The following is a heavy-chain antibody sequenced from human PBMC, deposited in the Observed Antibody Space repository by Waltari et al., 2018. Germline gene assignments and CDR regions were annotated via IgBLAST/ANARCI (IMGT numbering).Heavy chain of an antibody. CDR2: IYTSGRT. V-gene: IGHV4-61*02. Sequence: QVQLQESGPGLVKPSQTLSLTCTVSGGSISSGSYYWSWIRQPAGKGLEWIGRIYTSGRTNYNPSLKSRVTISVDTSKNQFSLKLSSVTAADTAVYYCARGSGSYQGVAFDIWGQGTMVTVSS. J-gene: IGHJ3*02. CDR1: GGSISSGSYY. CDR3: ARGSGSYQGVAFDI. D-gene: IGHD1-26*01.